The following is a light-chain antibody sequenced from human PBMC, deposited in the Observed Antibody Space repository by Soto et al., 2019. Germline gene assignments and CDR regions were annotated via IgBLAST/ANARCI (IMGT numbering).Light chain of an antibody. CDR1: QSVGSY. CDR3: QQRSNWPPIT. CDR2: DAS. Sequence: DIVLRQSPAILSLSPGERASLSCRASQSVGSYLAWYQQKPGQAPRLLIYDASNRATGIPARFSGSGSGTDFTLTISSLEPEDFAVYYCQQRSNWPPITFGQGTRLEIK. J-gene: IGKJ5*01. V-gene: IGKV3-11*01.